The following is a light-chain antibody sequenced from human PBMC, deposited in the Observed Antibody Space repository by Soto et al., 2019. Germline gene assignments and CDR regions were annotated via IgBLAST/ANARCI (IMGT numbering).Light chain of an antibody. J-gene: IGKJ1*01. CDR2: DVS. CDR1: QNISTS. Sequence: DIQLTQSPSTLSASVEDRVTITCRPSQNISTSLAWYQQKSGRAPKLLIYDVSNLESGVPSRFSGSGSGTEFSLTIRGLQPDDFATYYCQQYDSYRTFGQGTKVDIK. CDR3: QQYDSYRT. V-gene: IGKV1-5*01.